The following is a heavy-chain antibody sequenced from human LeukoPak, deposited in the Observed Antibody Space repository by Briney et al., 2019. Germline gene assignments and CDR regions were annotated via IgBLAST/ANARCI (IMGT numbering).Heavy chain of an antibody. Sequence: SETLSLTCTVSGGSIKTYYWSWIRQPPGKGLEWIGYISYSGSTNYNPSLKSRVTISVDTSKNQFSLKLSSVTAADTAVYYCARSTTSSSPIDYWGQGTLVTVSS. D-gene: IGHD6-6*01. CDR2: ISYSGST. CDR1: GGSIKTYY. J-gene: IGHJ4*02. CDR3: ARSTTSSSPIDY. V-gene: IGHV4-59*01.